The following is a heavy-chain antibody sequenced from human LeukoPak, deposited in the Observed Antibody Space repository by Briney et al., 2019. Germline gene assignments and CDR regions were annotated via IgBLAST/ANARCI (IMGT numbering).Heavy chain of an antibody. V-gene: IGHV1-18*01. CDR1: GYTFTSYG. J-gene: IGHJ6*03. Sequence: ASVKLSCKASGYTFTSYGISWVRQAPGQGLEWMGRSSAYNGNTNYAQKLQGRVTMTTDTSTSTAYMELRSLRSDDTAVYYCARENYYDSSGYYYYYYNYMDVWGKGTTATVSS. CDR3: ARENYYDSSGYYYYYYNYMDV. CDR2: SSAYNGNT. D-gene: IGHD3-22*01.